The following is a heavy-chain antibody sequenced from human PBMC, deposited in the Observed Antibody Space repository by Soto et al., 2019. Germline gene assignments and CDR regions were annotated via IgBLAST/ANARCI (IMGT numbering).Heavy chain of an antibody. D-gene: IGHD2-2*01. CDR2: ISGSGGST. CDR1: GFTFSSYA. V-gene: IGHV3-23*01. CDR3: VKDASTTPPAKFDY. Sequence: GGSLRLSCAASGFTFSSYAMNWVRQAPGKGLEWVSAISGSGGSTYYADSVKGRFTISRDNSKSTLYLQMNSLRVEDTAVYYCVKDASTTPPAKFDYWGQGTLVTVSS. J-gene: IGHJ4*02.